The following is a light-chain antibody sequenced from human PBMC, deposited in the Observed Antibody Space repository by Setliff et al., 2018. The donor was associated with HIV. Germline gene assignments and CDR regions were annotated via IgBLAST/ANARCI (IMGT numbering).Light chain of an antibody. V-gene: IGLV2-11*01. CDR2: DVT. J-gene: IGLJ1*01. Sequence: VLAQPRSVSGSPGQSVTISCTGTSSDVGGYNFVSWYQQRPGKAPKLMIYDVTKRPSGVPDRFSGSKSGNTASLTISGLQAEDEADYYCCSYAGSHTFVFGTGTKVTVL. CDR1: SSDVGGYNF. CDR3: CSYAGSHTFV.